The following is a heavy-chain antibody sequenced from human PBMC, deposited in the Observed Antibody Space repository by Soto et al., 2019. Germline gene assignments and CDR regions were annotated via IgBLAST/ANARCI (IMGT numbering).Heavy chain of an antibody. J-gene: IGHJ4*02. D-gene: IGHD3-22*01. CDR2: ISYEGSKK. V-gene: IGHV3-30*18. Sequence: QVQLVESGGGAVQPGRSLRLSCAASGFTFSTHGMHWVRQAPGKGLEWVAVISYEGSKKYYADSVKGRFTLSRDNSKNTLYLQMHSLRPEDTAVYYCAKAGDYYDSNYFDYWGQGTLVTVSS. CDR3: AKAGDYYDSNYFDY. CDR1: GFTFSTHG.